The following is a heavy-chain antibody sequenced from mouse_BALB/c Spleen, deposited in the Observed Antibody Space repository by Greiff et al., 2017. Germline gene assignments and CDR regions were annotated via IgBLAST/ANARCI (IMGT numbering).Heavy chain of an antibody. CDR2: ISSGGSYT. D-gene: IGHD1-1*01. CDR3: AELRNY. Sequence: EVQLVESGGGLVKPGGSLKLSCAASGFTFSSYAMSWVRQTPEKRLEWVATISSGGSYTYYPDSVKGRFTISRDNAKNTLYLQMSSLRSEDTAMYYCAELRNYWGQGTTLTVSS. V-gene: IGHV5-9-3*01. J-gene: IGHJ2*01. CDR1: GFTFSSYA.